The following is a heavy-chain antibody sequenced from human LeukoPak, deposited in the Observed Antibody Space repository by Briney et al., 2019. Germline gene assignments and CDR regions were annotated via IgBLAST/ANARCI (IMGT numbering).Heavy chain of an antibody. J-gene: IGHJ4*02. D-gene: IGHD3-22*01. V-gene: IGHV1-8*01. CDR2: MNPGSGDT. CDR3: ARDTYYYDSSGYYYEEMVDY. Sequence: GASVKVSCKASGYTFTTYDMTWVRQATGQGLEWMGWMNPGSGDTAYAQKFQGRVTITTDESTSTAYMELRSLRSDDTAVYYCARDTYYYDSSGYYYEEMVDYWGQGTLVTVSS. CDR1: GYTFTTYD.